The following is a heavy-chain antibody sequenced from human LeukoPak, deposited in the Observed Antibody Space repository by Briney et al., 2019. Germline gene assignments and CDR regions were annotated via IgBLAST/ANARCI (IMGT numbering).Heavy chain of an antibody. CDR2: ISGSGGST. D-gene: IGHD3-22*01. J-gene: IGHJ4*02. CDR3: AKFQRASYYDSSGSTSPY. V-gene: IGHV3-23*01. Sequence: GGSLRLSCAASGFTFSSYAMSWVRQAPGKGMEWVSAISGSGGSTYYADSVKGRFTISRDNSKNTLYLQMNSLRAEDTAVYYCAKFQRASYYDSSGSTSPYWGQGTLVTVSS. CDR1: GFTFSSYA.